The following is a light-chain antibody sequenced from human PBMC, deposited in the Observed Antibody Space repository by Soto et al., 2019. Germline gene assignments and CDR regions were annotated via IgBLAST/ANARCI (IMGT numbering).Light chain of an antibody. CDR1: QNIHTN. CDR3: QHYYNWPRT. CDR2: GAS. Sequence: EIVMTQSPATLSLSPGDRVTISCRASQNIHTNLAWYQHRPGQAPRLLFYGASTRATGLPARFSGSGSGTEFTLTISSLQAEDSAVYYCQHYYNWPRTFGQGTRLEIK. J-gene: IGKJ5*01. V-gene: IGKV3-15*01.